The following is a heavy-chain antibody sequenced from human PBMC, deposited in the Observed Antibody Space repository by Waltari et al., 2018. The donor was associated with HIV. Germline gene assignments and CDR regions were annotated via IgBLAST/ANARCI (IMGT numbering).Heavy chain of an antibody. J-gene: IGHJ4*02. V-gene: IGHV3-53*01. Sequence: EVQLVESGGGLIQPGGSLRLSCAASGFTVSSNYITWARQAPGKGLDWVSFLYIGYTTYYADSVKGRFAISRDNSKNTLYLQMNSLRAEDTAVYYCARGGGSYLHFFDYWGQGTLVTVSS. CDR3: ARGGGSYLHFFDY. D-gene: IGHD1-26*01. CDR1: GFTVSSNY. CDR2: LYIGYTT.